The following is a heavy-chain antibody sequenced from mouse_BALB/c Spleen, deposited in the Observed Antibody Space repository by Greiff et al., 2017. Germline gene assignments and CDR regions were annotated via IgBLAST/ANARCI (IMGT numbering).Heavy chain of an antibody. CDR3: ATSYYGSSYYYAMDY. J-gene: IGHJ4*01. Sequence: EVQRVESGGGLVKPGGSLKLSCAASGFTFSDYYMYWVRQTPEKRLEWVATISDGGSYTYYPDSVKGRFTISRDNAKNTLFLQMTSLRSEDTAMYYCATSYYGSSYYYAMDYWGQGTSVTVSS. V-gene: IGHV5-4*02. D-gene: IGHD1-1*01. CDR2: ISDGGSYT. CDR1: GFTFSDYY.